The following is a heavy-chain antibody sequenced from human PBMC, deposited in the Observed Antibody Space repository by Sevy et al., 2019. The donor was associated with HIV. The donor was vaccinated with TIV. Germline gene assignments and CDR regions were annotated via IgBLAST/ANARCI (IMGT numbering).Heavy chain of an antibody. CDR1: GFTFSSYG. V-gene: IGHV3-30*18. D-gene: IGHD6-13*01. CDR2: ISYDGSNK. CDR3: AKAPIERRTYRSPGDY. J-gene: IGHJ4*02. Sequence: QLGGSLRLSCAASGFTFSSYGMHWVRQAPGKGLEWVAVISYDGSNKYYAESVKGRFTISRDNSKNTLYLQMNSLRAEDTAVYYCAKAPIERRTYRSPGDYWGQGTLVTVSS.